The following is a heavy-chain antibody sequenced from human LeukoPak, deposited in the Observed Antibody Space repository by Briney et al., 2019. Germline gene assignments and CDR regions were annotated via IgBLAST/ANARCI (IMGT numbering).Heavy chain of an antibody. CDR1: GGSFSGYY. V-gene: IGHV4-34*01. CDR2: INHSGST. Sequence: SETLSLTCAVYGGSFSGYYWSWIRQPPGKGLEWIGEINHSGSTNYNPSLKSRVTISVDTSKNQFSLKLSSVTAADTAVYYCARGFPNGMDVWGQGTTVTVSS. CDR3: ARGFPNGMDV. J-gene: IGHJ6*02.